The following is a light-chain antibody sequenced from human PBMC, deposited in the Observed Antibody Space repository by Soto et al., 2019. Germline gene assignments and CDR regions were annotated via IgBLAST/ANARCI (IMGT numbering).Light chain of an antibody. J-gene: IGKJ1*01. CDR2: KAS. CDR1: QSISTW. Sequence: DIQMTQSPSTLSASFWDRVTITCRASQSISTWLAWYQQKPGKGPTLLIYKASRLESGVPSRFSGSGSGTEFALTISSLQPADFATYYCQQYNTYSWTFGQGTKVDIK. V-gene: IGKV1-5*03. CDR3: QQYNTYSWT.